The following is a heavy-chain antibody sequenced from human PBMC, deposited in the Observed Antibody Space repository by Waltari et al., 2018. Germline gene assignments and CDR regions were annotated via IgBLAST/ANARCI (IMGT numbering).Heavy chain of an antibody. D-gene: IGHD5-12*01. CDR1: GRTFSSYA. CDR3: ARGKVATPFPEYFQH. V-gene: IGHV1-69*13. J-gene: IGHJ1*01. Sequence: QVQLVQSGAEVKKPGSSVKVSCKASGRTFSSYAISWGRQAPGQGLEWMGGIIPIFGTANYAQKFQGRVTITADESTSTAYMELSSLRSEDTAVYYCARGKVATPFPEYFQHWGQGTLVTVSS. CDR2: IIPIFGTA.